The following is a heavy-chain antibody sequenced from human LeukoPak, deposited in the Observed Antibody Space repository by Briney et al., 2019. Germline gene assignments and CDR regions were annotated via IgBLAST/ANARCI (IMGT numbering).Heavy chain of an antibody. CDR2: IIPIFGTA. D-gene: IGHD6-13*01. V-gene: IGHV1-69*05. CDR3: VVRGILRYYFDY. J-gene: IGHJ4*02. CDR1: RGTFSSYA. Sequence: GSSVKVSCKASRGTFSSYAISWVRQAPGQGLEWMGGIIPIFGTANYAQKFQGRVTITTDESTSTAYMELSSLRSEDTAVYYCVVRGILRYYFDYWGQGTLVTVSS.